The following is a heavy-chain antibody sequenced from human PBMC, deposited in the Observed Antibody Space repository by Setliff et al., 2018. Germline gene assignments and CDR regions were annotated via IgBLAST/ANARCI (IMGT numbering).Heavy chain of an antibody. CDR2: ISPHSGRA. J-gene: IGHJ4*02. D-gene: IGHD2-2*01. V-gene: IGHV1-18*01. CDR3: ERLVRYCTATSCQRTSGDDL. Sequence: ASVKVSCKASGYTFSDYGVSWVRQAPGQGLEWMGWISPHSGRAFYAPQFEDRVIMTTDTSTNTAYMDLRSLRSDDTAVYYCERLVRYCTATSCQRTSGDDLWGQGTLVTVSS. CDR1: GYTFSDYG.